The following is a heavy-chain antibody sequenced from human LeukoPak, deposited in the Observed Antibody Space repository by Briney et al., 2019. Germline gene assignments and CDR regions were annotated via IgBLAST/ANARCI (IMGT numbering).Heavy chain of an antibody. V-gene: IGHV3-21*01. D-gene: IGHD6-19*01. Sequence: GGTLRLSCAASVFTVSSNYMSWVRQAAGKGLEGVSSISRSSSYIYYADSVKGRFTISRDNTKNSLYLQMNSLRAEDTAVYYCARSPPLFVVAGEAHWGQGTLVTVSS. CDR2: ISRSSSYI. CDR1: VFTVSSNY. J-gene: IGHJ4*02. CDR3: ARSPPLFVVAGEAH.